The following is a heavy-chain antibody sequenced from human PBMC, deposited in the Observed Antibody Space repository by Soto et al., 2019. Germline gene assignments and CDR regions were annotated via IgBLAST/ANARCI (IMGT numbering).Heavy chain of an antibody. J-gene: IGHJ5*02. CDR3: ASPKIAFYNWFDP. CDR1: GGSISSSSYY. Sequence: QLQLQESGPGLVKPSETLSLTCTVSGGSISSSSYYWGWIRQPPGKGLEWIGSIYYSGSTYYYPSLKSRVTISVDTSKNQFSLKLSSVTAADTAVYYCASPKIAFYNWFDPWGQGTLVTVSS. V-gene: IGHV4-39*01. D-gene: IGHD3-3*02. CDR2: IYYSGST.